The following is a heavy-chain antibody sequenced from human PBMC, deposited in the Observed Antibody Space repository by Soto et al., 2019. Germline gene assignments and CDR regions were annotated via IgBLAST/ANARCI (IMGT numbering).Heavy chain of an antibody. J-gene: IGHJ3*02. CDR3: AKATATGGGAFDI. CDR1: GFICSSYD. D-gene: IGHD2-8*02. CDR2: ILVDGRT. Sequence: LRLSCAASGFICSSYDMSWVRQAPGKGLEWVSTILVDGRTFYVDSVKGRFTISRDSSQNTVYLQMNSLTAGDTALYYCAKATATGGGAFDICGQGTMVTVSS. V-gene: IGHV3-23*01.